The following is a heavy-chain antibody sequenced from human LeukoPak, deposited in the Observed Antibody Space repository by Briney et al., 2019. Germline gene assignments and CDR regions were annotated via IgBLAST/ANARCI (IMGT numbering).Heavy chain of an antibody. CDR3: ARGGYSYGFVYGMDV. Sequence: SETLSLTCTVSGGSVSSGGYYWSWIRQPPGKGLEWIGYIYYSGSTNYNPSLKSRVTISVDTSKNQFSLKLSSVTAADTAVYYCARGGYSYGFVYGMDVWGQGTTVTVSS. D-gene: IGHD5-18*01. J-gene: IGHJ6*02. CDR1: GGSVSSGGYY. CDR2: IYYSGST. V-gene: IGHV4-61*08.